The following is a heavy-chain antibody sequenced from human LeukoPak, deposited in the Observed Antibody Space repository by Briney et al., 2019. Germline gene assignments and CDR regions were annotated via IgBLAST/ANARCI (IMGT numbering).Heavy chain of an antibody. CDR3: ARQNYDSSGYYY. Sequence: PSETLSLTCTVSGGSISSSSCYWGWIRQPPGKGLEWIGSIYYSGSTYYNPSLKSRVTISVDTSKNQFSLKLSSVTAADTAVYYCARQNYDSSGYYYWGQGTLVTVSS. D-gene: IGHD3-22*01. V-gene: IGHV4-39*01. CDR2: IYYSGST. J-gene: IGHJ4*02. CDR1: GGSISSSSCY.